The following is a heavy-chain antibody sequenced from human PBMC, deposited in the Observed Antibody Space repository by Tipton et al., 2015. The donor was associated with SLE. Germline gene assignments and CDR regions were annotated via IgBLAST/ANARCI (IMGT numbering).Heavy chain of an antibody. D-gene: IGHD6-6*01. CDR3: ARDFPPVEYSSSVREDYFDY. J-gene: IGHJ4*02. V-gene: IGHV4-39*07. Sequence: TLSLTCTVSGGSISSSSYYWSWIRQPPGKGLEWIGEINHSGSTNYNPSLKSRVTISVDTSKNQFSLKLSSVTAEDTAVYYCARDFPPVEYSSSVREDYFDYWGQGTLVTVSS. CDR2: INHSGST. CDR1: GGSISSSSYY.